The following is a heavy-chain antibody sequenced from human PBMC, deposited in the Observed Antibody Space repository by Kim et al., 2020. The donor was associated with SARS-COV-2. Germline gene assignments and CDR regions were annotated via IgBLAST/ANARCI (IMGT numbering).Heavy chain of an antibody. CDR3: ARLRTEDYYDSSGYYSPPYYYGMDV. CDR2: ISSSSSYI. J-gene: IGHJ6*02. CDR1: GFTFSSYS. V-gene: IGHV3-21*01. D-gene: IGHD3-22*01. Sequence: GGSLRLSCAASGFTFSSYSMNWVRQAPGKGLEWVSSISSSSSYIYYADSVKGRFTISRDNAKNSLYLQMNSLRAEDTAVYYCARLRTEDYYDSSGYYSPPYYYGMDVWGQGTTVTVSS.